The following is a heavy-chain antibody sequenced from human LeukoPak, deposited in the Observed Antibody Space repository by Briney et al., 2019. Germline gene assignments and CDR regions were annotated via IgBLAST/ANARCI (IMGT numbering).Heavy chain of an antibody. Sequence: GGSLRLSCAASGFTFSSYWMSWVRQDPGKGLEWVANIKQDGSEKYYVDSVKGRFTISRDNAKNSLYLQMNSLRAEDTAVYYCARYLVGAISYYIDVWGKGTTVTISS. CDR3: ARYLVGAISYYIDV. V-gene: IGHV3-7*01. CDR2: IKQDGSEK. D-gene: IGHD1-26*01. CDR1: GFTFSSYW. J-gene: IGHJ6*03.